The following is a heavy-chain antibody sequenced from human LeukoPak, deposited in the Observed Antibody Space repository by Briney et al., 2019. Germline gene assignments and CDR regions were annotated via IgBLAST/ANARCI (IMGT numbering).Heavy chain of an antibody. CDR3: ARGVPLGYCTYGVCYPPYYFDY. J-gene: IGHJ4*02. CDR2: VNPRSGDA. CDR1: GGTFTNYA. V-gene: IGHV1-8*03. Sequence: ASVKVSCKASGGTFTNYAINWLRQATGQGLEWMGWVNPRSGDAGYLQKFQGRLTITRDSSIDTAYMDLSGLNSEDTAVYYCARGVPLGYCTYGVCYPPYYFDYWGQGTLVTASS. D-gene: IGHD2-8*01.